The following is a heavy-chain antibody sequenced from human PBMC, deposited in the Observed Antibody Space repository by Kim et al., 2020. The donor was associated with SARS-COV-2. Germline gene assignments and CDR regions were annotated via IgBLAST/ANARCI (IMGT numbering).Heavy chain of an antibody. CDR1: GFSLSDQY. CDR2: ARNKANGYSP. Sequence: GGSLRLSCAASGFSLSDQYMDWVRQAPGKGLEWVGRARNKANGYSPQYAASVNGRFTISRDDSKNSLYLQLNGLKTEDTAVYYCTGDLVGPTGMVYWGQG. V-gene: IGHV3-72*01. D-gene: IGHD1-26*01. CDR3: TGDLVGPTGMVY. J-gene: IGHJ4*02.